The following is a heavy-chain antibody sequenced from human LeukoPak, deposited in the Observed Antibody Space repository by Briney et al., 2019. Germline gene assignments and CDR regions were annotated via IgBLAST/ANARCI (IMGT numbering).Heavy chain of an antibody. CDR2: ITSAVAP. CDR1: GFTFSNYA. V-gene: IGHV3-23*01. Sequence: PGGSLRLSCAASGFTFSNYAVMWVRQAPGQGLEWDSAITSAVAPRYADPVKGRFTISRDNSKNTLYLQMNSLRDEDTAKYFCARDPNGDYIGAFEFWGQGTGVTVSS. D-gene: IGHD4-17*01. J-gene: IGHJ3*01. CDR3: ARDPNGDYIGAFEF.